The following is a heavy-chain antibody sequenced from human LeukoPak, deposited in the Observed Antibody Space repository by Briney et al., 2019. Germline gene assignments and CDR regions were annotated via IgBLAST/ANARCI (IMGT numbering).Heavy chain of an antibody. V-gene: IGHV6-1*01. CDR3: ARESYGLYSGSYGSLDY. D-gene: IGHD1-26*01. CDR1: GDSVSSNSAA. Sequence: SQTLSLTCAISGDSVSSNSAAWNWIRQSPSRGLEWLGRTYYRSKWYNNYAVSVKSRITINPDISKNQFSLQLNSVTPEDTAVYYCARESYGLYSGSYGSLDYWGQGTLVTVSS. J-gene: IGHJ4*02. CDR2: TYYRSKWYN.